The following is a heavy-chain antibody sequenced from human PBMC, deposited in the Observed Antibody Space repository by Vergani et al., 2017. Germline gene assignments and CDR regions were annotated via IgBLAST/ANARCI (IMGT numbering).Heavy chain of an antibody. Sequence: QVQLQESGPGLVKPSQTLSLTCTVSGGSISSGSYYWSWIRQPAGKGLEWIGRSYTSGSTNYNPSLKSRVTISVDTSKNQFSLKLSSVTAADTAVYYCAGVGSLCSGGSCYNWFDPWGQGTLVTVSS. J-gene: IGHJ5*02. CDR2: SYTSGST. V-gene: IGHV4-61*02. D-gene: IGHD2-15*01. CDR3: AGVGSLCSGGSCYNWFDP. CDR1: GGSISSGSYY.